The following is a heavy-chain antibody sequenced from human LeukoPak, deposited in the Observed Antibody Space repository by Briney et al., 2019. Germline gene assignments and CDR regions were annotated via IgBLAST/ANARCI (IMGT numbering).Heavy chain of an antibody. CDR2: IYYSGSA. V-gene: IGHV4-59*08. J-gene: IGHJ4*02. CDR1: GGSITNYY. D-gene: IGHD3-10*01. Sequence: PSETLSLTCTVSGGSITNYYWNWIRQPPGKGLEWIGYIYYSGSANYNPSLKSRVTISLDTSKNQFSLKLSSVTAADTAVYYCATDQLWFGESSFDYWGQGTLVTVSS. CDR3: ATDQLWFGESSFDY.